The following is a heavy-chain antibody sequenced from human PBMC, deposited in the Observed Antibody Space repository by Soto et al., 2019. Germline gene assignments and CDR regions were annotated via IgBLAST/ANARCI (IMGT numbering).Heavy chain of an antibody. Sequence: PGGSLRLSCAASGFTFSSYGMHWVRQAPGKGLEWVAVISYDGSNKYYADSVKGRFTISRDNSKNTLYLQMNSLRAEDTAVYYCAKDVRQWELLFPFDYWGQGTLVTVSS. CDR2: ISYDGSNK. CDR3: AKDVRQWELLFPFDY. CDR1: GFTFSSYG. V-gene: IGHV3-30*18. D-gene: IGHD1-26*01. J-gene: IGHJ4*02.